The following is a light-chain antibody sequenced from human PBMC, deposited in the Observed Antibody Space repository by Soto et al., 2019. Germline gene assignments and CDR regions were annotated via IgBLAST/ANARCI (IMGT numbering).Light chain of an antibody. CDR3: SSYAGSNNLV. V-gene: IGLV2-8*01. CDR1: SSDVGGYNY. J-gene: IGLJ2*01. CDR2: EVS. Sequence: QSALTQPPSASVSPGQSVTISCTGTSSDVGGYNYVSWYQQHPGKAPKLMIYEVSKRPSGVPDRFSGSKSGNTASLTVSGLQAEDEADYDCSSYAGSNNLVFVGGTKVTVL.